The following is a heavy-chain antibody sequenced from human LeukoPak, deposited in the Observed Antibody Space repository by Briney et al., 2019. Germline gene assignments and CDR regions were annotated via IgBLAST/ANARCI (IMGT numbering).Heavy chain of an antibody. J-gene: IGHJ4*02. V-gene: IGHV1-2*02. Sequence: ASVKVSCKASGYTFTGYYMHWVRQAPGQGLEWMGWINPNSGGTNYAQKLQGRVTMTTDTSTSTAYMELRSLRSDDTAVYYCARDRGRRSSGYQYWGQGTLVTVSS. D-gene: IGHD3-22*01. CDR3: ARDRGRRSSGYQY. CDR1: GYTFTGYY. CDR2: INPNSGGT.